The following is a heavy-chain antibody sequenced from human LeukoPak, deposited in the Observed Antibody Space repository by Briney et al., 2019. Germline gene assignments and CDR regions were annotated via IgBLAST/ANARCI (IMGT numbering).Heavy chain of an antibody. CDR2: FDPEDGET. CDR3: ATRANYYDSSGYYYVG. Sequence: GASVKVSCKVSGYTLTELSMHWVRQAPGKGLEWMGGFDPEDGETIYAQKFQGGVTMTEDTSTDIAYMELSSLRSEDTAVYYCATRANYYDSSGYYYVGWGQGTLVTVSS. J-gene: IGHJ4*02. V-gene: IGHV1-24*01. CDR1: GYTLTELS. D-gene: IGHD3-22*01.